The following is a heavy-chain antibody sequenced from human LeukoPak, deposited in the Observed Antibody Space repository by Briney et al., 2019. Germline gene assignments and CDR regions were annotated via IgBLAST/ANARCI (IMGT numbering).Heavy chain of an antibody. CDR2: IYYNGDT. Sequence: SETLSLTCTVSGGSISSSSHYWAWIRQPPGKGLEWIGSIYYNGDTYYNPSLKSRVTISLDTSENQFSLKLNSVTAADTAVYFCARDRQQLVRGDYFDYWGQGILVTVSS. J-gene: IGHJ4*02. V-gene: IGHV4-39*07. D-gene: IGHD6-13*01. CDR3: ARDRQQLVRGDYFDY. CDR1: GGSISSSSHY.